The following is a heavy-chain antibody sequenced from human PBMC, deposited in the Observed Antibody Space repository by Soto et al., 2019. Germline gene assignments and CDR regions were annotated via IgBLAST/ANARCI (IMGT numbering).Heavy chain of an antibody. V-gene: IGHV4-31*03. D-gene: IGHD1-1*01. J-gene: IGHJ4*02. Sequence: PSETLSLTCTVSGGSISSGGYYWSWIRQHPGKGLEWIGYIYYSGSTYYNPSLKSRVTISVDTSKNQFSLKLSSVTAADTAVYYCARSGVHADFDYWGQGTLVTVSS. CDR3: ARSGVHADFDY. CDR2: IYYSGST. CDR1: GGSISSGGYY.